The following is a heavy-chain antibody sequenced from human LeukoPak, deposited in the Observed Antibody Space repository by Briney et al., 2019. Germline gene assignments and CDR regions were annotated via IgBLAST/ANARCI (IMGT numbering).Heavy chain of an antibody. D-gene: IGHD5-18*01. Sequence: SETLSLTCTVSGGSISSGSYYWSWIRRPAGKGLEWIGRIYTSGSTNYNPSLKSRVTISVDTSKSQFSLKLSSVTAADTAVYYCARDRRIQLWPSIFRYYYYMDVWGKGTTVTISS. CDR1: GGSISSGSYY. V-gene: IGHV4-61*02. J-gene: IGHJ6*03. CDR2: IYTSGST. CDR3: ARDRRIQLWPSIFRYYYYMDV.